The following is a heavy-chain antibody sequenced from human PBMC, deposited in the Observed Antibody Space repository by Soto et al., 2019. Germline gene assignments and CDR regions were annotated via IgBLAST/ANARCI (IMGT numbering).Heavy chain of an antibody. Sequence: GGSLRLSCAASGFTFSRYAMHWVRQAPGEGLGWVAVISRDANNKYYASSVKGRFTVSRDNSNNTVYLSMSSLRPDDTAVFYCARSRNGAVPDSINFWGQGTLVTVSS. D-gene: IGHD2-8*01. CDR2: ISRDANNK. CDR3: ARSRNGAVPDSINF. J-gene: IGHJ1*01. V-gene: IGHV3-30-3*01. CDR1: GFTFSRYA.